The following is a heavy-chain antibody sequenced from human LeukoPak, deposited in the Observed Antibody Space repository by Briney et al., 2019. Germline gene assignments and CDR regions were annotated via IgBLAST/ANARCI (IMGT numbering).Heavy chain of an antibody. CDR1: GASMSSYF. D-gene: IGHD3-10*01. CDR2: KHDSGST. V-gene: IGHV4-59*01. Sequence: SETLSLTCTVSGASMSSYFWSWIRQSPGKGLEWIGHKHDSGSTKINPSLESRVTISVDPSKNQVSLKLRPVTAADTAVYFCAGEWGTRGFGSQIDSWGQGTVVTVSS. CDR3: AGEWGTRGFGSQIDS. J-gene: IGHJ4*02.